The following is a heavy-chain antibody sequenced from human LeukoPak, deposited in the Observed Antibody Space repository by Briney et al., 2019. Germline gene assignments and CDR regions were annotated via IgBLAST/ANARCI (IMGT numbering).Heavy chain of an antibody. V-gene: IGHV1-18*01. CDR1: GYTFTSYG. D-gene: IGHD3-9*01. CDR3: ARVIKSLYYDILTGYYATHDAFDI. J-gene: IGHJ3*02. CDR2: ISAYNGNT. Sequence: GASVKVSCKASGYTFTSYGISWVRQAPGQGLEWMGWISAYNGNTNYAQKLQGRVTMTTDTSTSTAYMELRSLRSDDTAVYYCARVIKSLYYDILTGYYATHDAFDIWGQGTMVTVSS.